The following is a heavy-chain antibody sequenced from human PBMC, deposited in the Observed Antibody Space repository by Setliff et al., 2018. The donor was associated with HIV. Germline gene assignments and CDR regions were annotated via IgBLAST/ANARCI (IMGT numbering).Heavy chain of an antibody. J-gene: IGHJ6*02. D-gene: IGHD3-3*01. Sequence: PGGSLRLSCAASGFTFNSYGIHWVRQAPGKGLEWVALIWYDASKKEYSDSVKGRFNILRDDSKKTAYLQMNSLRDEDTAVYYCAKDLGVSYYNFWSNYYGLDVWGQGTTVTVSS. CDR1: GFTFNSYG. CDR2: IWYDASKK. V-gene: IGHV3-33*06. CDR3: AKDLGVSYYNFWSNYYGLDV.